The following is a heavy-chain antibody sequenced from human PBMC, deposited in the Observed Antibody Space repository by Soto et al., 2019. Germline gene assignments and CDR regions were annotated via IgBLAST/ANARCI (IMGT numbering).Heavy chain of an antibody. CDR1: GFSLSTSGVG. V-gene: IGHV2-5*02. D-gene: IGHD3-9*01. CDR3: ARHIPSGYNDAFDI. CDR2: IYWDDDK. J-gene: IGHJ3*02. Sequence: QITLKESGPTLVKPTQTLTRTCTFSGFSLSTSGVGVGWIRQPPGKALEWVTLIYWDDDKRYSPSLKSRITITKDTSKSQVVLTMSNMDPVDTGTYYCARHIPSGYNDAFDIWGQGTMVTVSS.